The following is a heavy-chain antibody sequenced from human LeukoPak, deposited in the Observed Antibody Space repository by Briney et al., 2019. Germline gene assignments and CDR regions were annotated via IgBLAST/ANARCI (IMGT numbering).Heavy chain of an antibody. Sequence: GGALRLSCAASGFPFISYSMNWVRQAPGKGLEWVSYISSSSSTIYYAGSVKGRFTICRDNAKHSLYLQMSSLRAEDTAVYYCARSMNLEWPVVTAVDYWGQGTLVTVSS. CDR1: GFPFISYS. V-gene: IGHV3-48*04. D-gene: IGHD2-21*02. J-gene: IGHJ4*02. CDR3: ARSMNLEWPVVTAVDY. CDR2: ISSSSSTI.